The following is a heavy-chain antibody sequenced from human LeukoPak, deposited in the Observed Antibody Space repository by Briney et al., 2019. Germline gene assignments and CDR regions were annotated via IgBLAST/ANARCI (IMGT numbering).Heavy chain of an antibody. CDR2: IYYSGST. D-gene: IGHD6-13*01. CDR1: GGSISSYY. J-gene: IGHJ4*02. V-gene: IGHV4-59*01. Sequence: KASETLSLTCTVSGGSISSYYWSWIRQPPGKGLEWIGYIYYSGSTNYNPSLKSRVTISVDTSKNQFSLKLSSVTAADTAVYYCARVRRWGSIQFDYWGQGTLVTVSS. CDR3: ARVRRWGSIQFDY.